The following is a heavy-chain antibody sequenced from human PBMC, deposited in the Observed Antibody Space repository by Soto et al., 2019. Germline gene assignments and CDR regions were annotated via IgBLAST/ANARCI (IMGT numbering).Heavy chain of an antibody. Sequence: GLEWIGEINHSGSNNYNPSIKSRVTISVDTSKNQFSLKLSSVTAADTAVYYCARGEQLEVRGVILNWFDPWGQGTLVTVPQ. J-gene: IGHJ5*02. D-gene: IGHD3-10*01. V-gene: IGHV4-34*01. CDR3: ARGEQLEVRGVILNWFDP. CDR2: INHSGSN.